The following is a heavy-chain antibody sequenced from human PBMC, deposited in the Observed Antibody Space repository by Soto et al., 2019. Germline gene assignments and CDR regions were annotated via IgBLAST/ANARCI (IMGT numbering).Heavy chain of an antibody. J-gene: IGHJ6*02. CDR1: GGTFSNYG. CDR3: AIGYYYYGLDV. V-gene: IGHV1-69*12. CDR2: ISPLFGTA. Sequence: QVQLVQSGTEVKKPGSSVKVSCKASGGTFSNYGVSWVRQAPGQGLEWMGGISPLFGTANDAQQFQGRVTITADESTGTSYMELSRLRSEDTAMYYCAIGYYYYGLDVWGQGTTVTVSS.